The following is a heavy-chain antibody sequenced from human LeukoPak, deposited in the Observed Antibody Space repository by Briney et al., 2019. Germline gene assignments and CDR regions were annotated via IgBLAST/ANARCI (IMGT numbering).Heavy chain of an antibody. CDR3: ARSPSRYCSSTSCYAEWFDP. D-gene: IGHD2-2*01. V-gene: IGHV1-69*13. CDR1: GGTFSSYA. CDR2: IIPIFGTA. Sequence: SVKVSCRASGGTFSSYAISWVRQAPGQGLEWMGGIIPIFGTANYAQKFQGRVTITADESTSTAYMELSSLRSEDTAVYYCARSPSRYCSSTSCYAEWFDPWGQGTLVTVSS. J-gene: IGHJ5*02.